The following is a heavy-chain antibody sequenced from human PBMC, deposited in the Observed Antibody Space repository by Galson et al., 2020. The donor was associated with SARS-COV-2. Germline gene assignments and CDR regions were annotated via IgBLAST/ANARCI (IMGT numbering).Heavy chain of an antibody. V-gene: IGHV3-9*01. J-gene: IGHJ3*02. Sequence: GGSLRLSCAASGFTFDDYAMHWVRQAPGKGLEWVSGISWNSGSIGYADSVKGRFTISRDNAKNSLYLQMNSLRAEDTALYYCAKEAVVVVAATTGAFDIWGQGTMVTVAS. CDR2: ISWNSGSI. CDR3: AKEAVVVVAATTGAFDI. D-gene: IGHD2-15*01. CDR1: GFTFDDYA.